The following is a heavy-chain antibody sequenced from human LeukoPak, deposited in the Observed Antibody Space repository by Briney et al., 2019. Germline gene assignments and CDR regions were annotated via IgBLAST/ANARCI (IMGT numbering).Heavy chain of an antibody. D-gene: IGHD3-22*01. CDR2: ISAYNGNT. V-gene: IGHV1-18*01. J-gene: IGHJ4*02. Sequence: ASVKVSCKASGYTFTSYGISWVRQAPGQGLEWMGWISAYNGNTNYAQKLQGRVTITTDESTSTAYMELSSLRSEDTAVYYCARGLVKLRGGGPYYYDSSGYFGYWGQGTLVTVSS. CDR3: ARGLVKLRGGGPYYYDSSGYFGY. CDR1: GYTFTSYG.